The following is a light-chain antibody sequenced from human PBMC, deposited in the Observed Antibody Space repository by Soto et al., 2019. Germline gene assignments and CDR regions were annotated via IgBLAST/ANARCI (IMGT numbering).Light chain of an antibody. CDR3: QQSYNTPVT. V-gene: IGKV1-39*01. J-gene: IGKJ5*01. CDR2: AAS. CDR1: QSISTW. Sequence: DTQMTQSPSTLSSTVGDRVTITCRASQSISTWLAWYQQKPGKAPKLLIYAASSLQGGVPSRFSGRGSGTDFTLTIHSLQPEDFATYYCQQSYNTPVTFGQGTRLEIK.